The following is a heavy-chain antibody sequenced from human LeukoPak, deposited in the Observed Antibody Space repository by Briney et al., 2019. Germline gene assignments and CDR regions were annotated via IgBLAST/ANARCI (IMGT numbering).Heavy chain of an antibody. D-gene: IGHD3-10*01. CDR3: AKPFAYGSGSYFSAFDS. CDR1: GFXFSNYA. Sequence: PGGPLRLSCEASGFXFSNYAINWVRQAPGKGLEWVSTISSSGDSAFFSDSVKGRFTISRDNSRNTLYLQMSSLRAEDTATYFCAKPFAYGSGSYFSAFDSWGQGTLVTVSS. V-gene: IGHV3-23*01. J-gene: IGHJ4*02. CDR2: ISSSGDSA.